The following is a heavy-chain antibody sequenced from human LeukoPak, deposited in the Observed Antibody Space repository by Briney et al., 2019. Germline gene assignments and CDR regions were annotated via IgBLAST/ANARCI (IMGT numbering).Heavy chain of an antibody. CDR2: ISSSSSNI. Sequence: GGSLRLSCAASGFTFSSYSMNWVRQAPGKGLEWVSSISSSSSNIYYADSVKGRFTISRDNAKNSLYLQMNSLRAEDTAVYYCARGPTIAAAGRPRDTGNYYMDVWGKGTTVTVSS. D-gene: IGHD6-13*01. CDR3: ARGPTIAAAGRPRDTGNYYMDV. CDR1: GFTFSSYS. V-gene: IGHV3-21*01. J-gene: IGHJ6*03.